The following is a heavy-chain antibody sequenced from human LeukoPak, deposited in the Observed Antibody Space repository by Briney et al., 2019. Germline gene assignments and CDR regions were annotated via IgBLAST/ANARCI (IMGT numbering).Heavy chain of an antibody. D-gene: IGHD3-10*01. V-gene: IGHV4-39*07. CDR2: MYYSGST. Sequence: SETLSLTCTVSGGSISSSGYYWGWIRQPPGKGLEWIGSMYYSGSTYYNPSLKSRVTISVDTSKNHFSLKLSSVTAADTAMYYCARRGSGRVDYWGQGTLVTVSS. CDR3: ARRGSGRVDY. CDR1: GGSISSSGYY. J-gene: IGHJ4*02.